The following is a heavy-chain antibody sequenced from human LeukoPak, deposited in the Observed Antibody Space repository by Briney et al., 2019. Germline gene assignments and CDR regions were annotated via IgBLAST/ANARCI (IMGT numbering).Heavy chain of an antibody. Sequence: ASVKVSCKASGYTFTGYYMHWVRQAPGQGLEWMGWINPNSGGTNYAQKFQGRVTMTRDTSISTAYMELSRLRSGDTAVYYCARDSEYQLVTWWFDPWGQGTLVTVSS. CDR1: GYTFTGYY. CDR2: INPNSGGT. D-gene: IGHD2-2*01. J-gene: IGHJ5*02. V-gene: IGHV1-2*02. CDR3: ARDSEYQLVTWWFDP.